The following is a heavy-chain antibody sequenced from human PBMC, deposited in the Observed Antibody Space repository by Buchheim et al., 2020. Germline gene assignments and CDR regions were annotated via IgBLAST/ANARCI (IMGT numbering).Heavy chain of an antibody. Sequence: QVQLQESGPGLVKPSETLSLTCTVSGGSISSYYWSWIRQPPGKGLEWIGYIYYSGSTNYNPPLKSRVTISVDTSKNQFSLKLSSVTAADTAVYYCARTVDYVGAFDIWGQGT. CDR2: IYYSGST. CDR1: GGSISSYY. CDR3: ARTVDYVGAFDI. V-gene: IGHV4-59*01. D-gene: IGHD4-23*01. J-gene: IGHJ3*02.